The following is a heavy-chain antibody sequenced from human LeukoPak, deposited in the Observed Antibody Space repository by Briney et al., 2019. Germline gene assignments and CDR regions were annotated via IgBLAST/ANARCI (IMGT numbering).Heavy chain of an antibody. CDR2: IYPGDSGP. CDR1: GYSFTSYC. D-gene: IGHD1-26*01. J-gene: IGHJ3*01. V-gene: IGHV5-51*01. Sequence: GESLKISCKVSGYSFTSYCIGWVRQMPGKGLEWMGIIYPGDSGPTYSPSFQGQVTISVDKSINTAYLQWSSLQASDTAMYYCGMSGDRIPLQDDVFDVWGQGTMVTVSA. CDR3: GMSGDRIPLQDDVFDV.